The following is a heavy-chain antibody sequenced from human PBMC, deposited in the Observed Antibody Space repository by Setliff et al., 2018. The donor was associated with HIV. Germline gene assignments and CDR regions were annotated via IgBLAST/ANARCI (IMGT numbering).Heavy chain of an antibody. V-gene: IGHV3-15*01. J-gene: IGHJ4*02. CDR3: SINSPLSS. CDR1: GFSFTDVW. D-gene: IGHD6-6*01. CDR2: IKNRPAGGTT. Sequence: GGSLRLSCAASGFSFTDVWMNWVRQAPGKGLEWVGRIKNRPAGGTTEYAAPVKGRFTISRDDSKNMAYLQMNSLKIEDTALYFCSINSPLSSWGQGTLVTVSS.